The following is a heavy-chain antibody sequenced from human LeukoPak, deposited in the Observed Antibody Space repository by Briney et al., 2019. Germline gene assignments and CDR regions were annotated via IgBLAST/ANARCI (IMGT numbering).Heavy chain of an antibody. CDR2: IYYSGST. V-gene: IGHV4-59*01. CDR1: GGSISSYY. J-gene: IGHJ4*02. CDR3: ARSSVRYDSSGYPHY. Sequence: SETLSLTCTVSGGSISSYYWSWIRQPPGEGLEWIGYIYYSGSTNYNPSLKSRVTISVDASKNQFPLKLSSVTAADTAVYYCARSSVRYDSSGYPHYWGQGTLVTVSS. D-gene: IGHD3-22*01.